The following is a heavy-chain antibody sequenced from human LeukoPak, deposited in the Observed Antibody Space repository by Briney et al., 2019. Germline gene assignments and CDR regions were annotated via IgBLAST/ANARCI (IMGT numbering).Heavy chain of an antibody. Sequence: GGSLRLSCAASGFTFSSYGMHWVRQAPGKGLEWVAVISYDGSNKYYADSVKGRFTISRDNSKNTLYLQMNSLRAEDTAVCYCAKVGGRITGKFDYWGQGTLVTVSS. V-gene: IGHV3-30*18. CDR1: GFTFSSYG. CDR2: ISYDGSNK. D-gene: IGHD1-20*01. CDR3: AKVGGRITGKFDY. J-gene: IGHJ4*02.